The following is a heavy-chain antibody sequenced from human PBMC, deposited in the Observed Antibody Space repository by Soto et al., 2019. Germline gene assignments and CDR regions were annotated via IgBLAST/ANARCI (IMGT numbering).Heavy chain of an antibody. CDR1: GFTLSNAW. V-gene: IGHV3-15*01. D-gene: IGHD3-10*01. CDR3: TTGAGRPAEHFDC. J-gene: IGHJ4*02. CDR2: IKTKPEGGTT. Sequence: EVQLVESGGGLVKPGGSLRLSCAASGFTLSNAWMNWVRQAPGKGLEWVGRIKTKPEGGTTDFAAPVKGRFALSRDDSRNTLYLQMDSLKIEDTAVYYCTTGAGRPAEHFDCWGQGALVTVSS.